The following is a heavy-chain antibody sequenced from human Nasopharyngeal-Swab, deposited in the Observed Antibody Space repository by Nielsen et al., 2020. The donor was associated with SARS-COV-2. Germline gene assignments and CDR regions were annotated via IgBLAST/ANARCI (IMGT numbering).Heavy chain of an antibody. CDR3: ARDHGIAAHIREYYYKYMDV. CDR1: GGTFGEFA. CDR2: TVSLFDRT. J-gene: IGHJ6*03. V-gene: IGHV1-69*13. Sequence: SVKVSCKASGGTFGEFAMSWVRQAPGQGLEWMGGTVSLFDRTNYAPKFRGRLTITADDSTSTAYMELSRLRSEDTALYYCARDHGIAAHIREYYYKYMDVWGNGSTIIVSS. D-gene: IGHD6-6*01.